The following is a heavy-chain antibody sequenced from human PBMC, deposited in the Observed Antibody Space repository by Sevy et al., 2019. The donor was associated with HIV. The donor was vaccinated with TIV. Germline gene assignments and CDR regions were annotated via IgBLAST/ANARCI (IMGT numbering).Heavy chain of an antibody. CDR2: IWYDGSNK. J-gene: IGHJ3*02. CDR1: GFTFSSYG. Sequence: GGSLRLSCAASGFTFSSYGMHWVRQAPGKGLGWVAVIWYDGSNKYYADSVKGLFTISRDNSKNTLYLQMNSLRAEDTAVYYCAPWRLRAFDIWGQGTMVTVSS. V-gene: IGHV3-33*08. D-gene: IGHD5-18*01. CDR3: APWRLRAFDI.